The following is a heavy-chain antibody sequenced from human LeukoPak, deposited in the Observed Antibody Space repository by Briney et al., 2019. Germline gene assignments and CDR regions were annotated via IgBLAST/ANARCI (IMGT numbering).Heavy chain of an antibody. Sequence: PSETLSLTCTVSGYSISSGYYWGWIRRPPGKGLEWIGSIYHSGSTYYNPSLKSRVTISVDTSKNQFSLRLSSVTAADTAVYYCARSGFYYDSRGYFPTLDYWGQGTLVTVSS. CDR2: IYHSGST. V-gene: IGHV4-38-2*02. CDR3: ARSGFYYDSRGYFPTLDY. CDR1: GYSISSGYY. J-gene: IGHJ4*02. D-gene: IGHD3-22*01.